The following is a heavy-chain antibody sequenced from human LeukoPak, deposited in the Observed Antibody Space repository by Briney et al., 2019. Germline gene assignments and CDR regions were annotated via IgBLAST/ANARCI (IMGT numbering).Heavy chain of an antibody. CDR3: ARDQKAAAGTGSGAYFDY. CDR1: GFTFSNYW. Sequence: GGSLSLSCAASGFTFSNYWMGGVRQAPATGRGWVAIIKQDGSEIYYVDCVNGRFTIYRDTAKDSLYLQMNSLRAEDTAVYSCARDQKAAAGTGSGAYFDYWGQGTLVTVSS. D-gene: IGHD6-13*01. CDR2: IKQDGSEI. J-gene: IGHJ4*02. V-gene: IGHV3-7*01.